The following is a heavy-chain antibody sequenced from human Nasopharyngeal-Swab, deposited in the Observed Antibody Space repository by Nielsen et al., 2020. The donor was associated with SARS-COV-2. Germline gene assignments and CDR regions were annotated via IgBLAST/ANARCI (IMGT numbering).Heavy chain of an antibody. CDR3: ARQGGIWRGYYTGGNSGMDV. V-gene: IGHV4-39*01. CDR1: GGSTTSSSYY. J-gene: IGHJ6*02. Sequence: SEPLSPTCTVSGGSTTSSSYYWGWILQPPVKGLEWIGRIYYSGSTYYNPSLKSRVTISVDPSKNQFSLKLIFVTAADTAVYYCARQGGIWRGYYTGGNSGMDVWGQGTTVTVSS. D-gene: IGHD3-3*01. CDR2: IYYSGST.